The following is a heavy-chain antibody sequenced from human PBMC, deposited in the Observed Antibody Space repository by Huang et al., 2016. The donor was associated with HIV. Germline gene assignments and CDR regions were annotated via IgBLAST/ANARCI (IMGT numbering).Heavy chain of an antibody. CDR2: IKQDGNEK. J-gene: IGHJ5*02. CDR3: ARIPRPPRKLVAEVRFDP. CDR1: GFTFSIYW. Sequence: EVQLVESGGGLVQPGGSLRLSCTASGFTFSIYWMSWVRQAPGKGLEWVANIKQDGNEKYYVDSGKGRFTISRDNAKNSLYLQMNSLRAEDTAVYYCARIPRPPRKLVAEVRFDPWGQGTLVTVSP. V-gene: IGHV3-7*01. D-gene: IGHD2-15*01.